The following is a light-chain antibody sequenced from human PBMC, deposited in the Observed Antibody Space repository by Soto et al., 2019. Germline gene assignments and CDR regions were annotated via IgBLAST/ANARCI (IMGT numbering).Light chain of an antibody. Sequence: QSALTQPASGSGSPGQSITISCTGTSSDFGSYNLVSWYQQHPGKAPKLMIYEGSKRPSGVSNRFSGSKSGNTASLTISGLQAEDEADYYCCSYAGSSTHVVFGGGTKLTVL. CDR2: EGS. J-gene: IGLJ2*01. CDR1: SSDFGSYNL. CDR3: CSYAGSSTHVV. V-gene: IGLV2-23*01.